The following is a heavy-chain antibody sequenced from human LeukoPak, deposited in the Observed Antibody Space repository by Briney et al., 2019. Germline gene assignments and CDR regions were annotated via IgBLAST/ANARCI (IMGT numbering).Heavy chain of an antibody. Sequence: ASVEVSCKASGYTFTSYGISWVRQAPGQGLEWMGWISAYNGNTNYAQKLQGRVTMTTDTSTSTAYMELRSLRSDDTAVYYCARDTLLWFGEQPDYWGQGTLVTVSS. CDR3: ARDTLLWFGEQPDY. V-gene: IGHV1-18*04. D-gene: IGHD3-10*01. J-gene: IGHJ4*02. CDR2: ISAYNGNT. CDR1: GYTFTSYG.